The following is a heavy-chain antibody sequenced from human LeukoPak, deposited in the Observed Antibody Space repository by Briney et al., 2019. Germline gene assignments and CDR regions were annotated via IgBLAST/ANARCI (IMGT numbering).Heavy chain of an antibody. CDR2: MDSSGSP. D-gene: IGHD3-22*01. CDR3: ASAPDYYDNGGYFPTFFDF. J-gene: IGHJ4*02. Sequence: SETLSLTCNVSDGSISSSSFYWGWIRQPPGKGLEWIGSMDSSGSPYYNPSLKSRVIMSVDTSKNQFSLRLSSVTAADTAVYFCASAPDYYDNGGYFPTFFDFWGQGSLITVSP. CDR1: DGSISSSSFY. V-gene: IGHV4-39*07.